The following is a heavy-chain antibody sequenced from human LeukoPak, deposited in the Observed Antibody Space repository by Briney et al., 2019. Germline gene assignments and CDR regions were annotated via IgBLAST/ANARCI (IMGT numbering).Heavy chain of an antibody. Sequence: GGSLRLSCAASGFTFSSYAMSWVRQAPGKGLEWVSLIYSDGSTYYADSVKGRFTIARDKSKNTLYLQMNSLRAEDTAMYYCARGYCSGGSCYAFDHWGQGTLVTVSS. V-gene: IGHV3-53*01. CDR3: ARGYCSGGSCYAFDH. CDR2: IYSDGST. CDR1: GFTFSSYA. J-gene: IGHJ4*02. D-gene: IGHD2-15*01.